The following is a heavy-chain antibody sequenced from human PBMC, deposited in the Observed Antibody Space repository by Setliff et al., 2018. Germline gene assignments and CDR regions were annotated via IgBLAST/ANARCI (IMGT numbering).Heavy chain of an antibody. J-gene: IGHJ4*02. CDR3: ARGMRDGYRSFHY. V-gene: IGHV4-59*02. Sequence: PSETLSLTCTVSGGFVKSHYWSWIRLTPGKGLEWIGSMYFSGSTYYNPSLKSRVTISIDKSKNQFSLKMTSVTAADTAVYYCARGMRDGYRSFHYWGQGTLVTVSS. CDR1: GGFVKSHY. D-gene: IGHD5-12*01. CDR2: MYFSGST.